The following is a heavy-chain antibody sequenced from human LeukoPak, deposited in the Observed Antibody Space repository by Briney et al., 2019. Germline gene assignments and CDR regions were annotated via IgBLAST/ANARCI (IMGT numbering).Heavy chain of an antibody. CDR1: GGSISPHY. Sequence: SETLSLTCTVSGGSISPHYWTWIRQTPGKGLEWIGYVYYNGLTSYNASLRSRLILSVDTARNQVSLKLTSVTAADTAVYYCTRERSTVTFDYWGQEPWSPSPQ. CDR3: TRERSTVTFDY. CDR2: VYYNGLT. V-gene: IGHV4-59*11. D-gene: IGHD4-17*01. J-gene: IGHJ4*01.